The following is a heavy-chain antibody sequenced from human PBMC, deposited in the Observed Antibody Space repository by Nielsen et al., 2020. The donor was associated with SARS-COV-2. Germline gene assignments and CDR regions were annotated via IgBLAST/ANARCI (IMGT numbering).Heavy chain of an antibody. CDR3: AMVRGVIYNWFDP. V-gene: IGHV1-69*06. CDR1: GYTFTSYY. CDR2: IIPIFGTA. D-gene: IGHD3-10*01. Sequence: SVKVSCKASGYTFTSYYMHWVRQAPGQGLEWMGGIIPIFGTANYAQKFQGRVTITADKSTSTAYMELSSLRSEDTAVYYCAMVRGVIYNWFDPWGQGTLVTVSS. J-gene: IGHJ5*02.